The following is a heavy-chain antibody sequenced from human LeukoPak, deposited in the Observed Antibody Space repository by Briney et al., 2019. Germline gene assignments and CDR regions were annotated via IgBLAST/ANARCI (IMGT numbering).Heavy chain of an antibody. D-gene: IGHD5-18*01. J-gene: IGHJ5*02. V-gene: IGHV1-46*01. CDR1: GYTFTSYY. Sequence: ASVKVSCKASGYTFTSYYMHWVRQAPGQGLEWMGIINPSGGSTSYAQKFQGRVTMTRGTSTSTVYMELSSLRSEDTAVYYCASQRTGVDTAMVNDWFDPWGQGTLVTVSS. CDR2: INPSGGST. CDR3: ASQRTGVDTAMVNDWFDP.